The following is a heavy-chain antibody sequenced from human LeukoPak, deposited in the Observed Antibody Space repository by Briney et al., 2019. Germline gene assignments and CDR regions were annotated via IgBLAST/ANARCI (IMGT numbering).Heavy chain of an antibody. D-gene: IGHD6-13*01. CDR3: TRRDSSSWLGPFGAFDI. CDR1: GFTVSSNY. J-gene: IGHJ3*02. Sequence: GGSLRLSCAASGFTVSSNYMSWVRQAPGKGLEWVSVIYSGGSTYYADSVKGRFTISRDNSKNTLYLQMNSLRAEDTAVYYCTRRDSSSWLGPFGAFDIWGQGTMVTVSS. V-gene: IGHV3-66*04. CDR2: IYSGGST.